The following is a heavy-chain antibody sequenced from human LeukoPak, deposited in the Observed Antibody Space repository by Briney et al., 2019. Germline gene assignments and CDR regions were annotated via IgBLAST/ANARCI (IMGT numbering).Heavy chain of an antibody. V-gene: IGHV4-39*01. J-gene: IGHJ6*03. Sequence: PSETLSLTCTVSGGSISSSSYYWGWIRQPPGKGLEWIGSIYYSGSTPYNPSLKSRVTISVDTSKNQFSLKLSSVTAADTAVYYCASFYCSGGSCYQYYYYYYMDVWGKGTTVTISS. D-gene: IGHD2-15*01. CDR1: GGSISSSSYY. CDR3: ASFYCSGGSCYQYYYYYYMDV. CDR2: IYYSGST.